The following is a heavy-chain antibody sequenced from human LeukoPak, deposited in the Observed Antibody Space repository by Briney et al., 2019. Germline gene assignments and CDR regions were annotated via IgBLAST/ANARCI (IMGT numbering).Heavy chain of an antibody. CDR3: ARGYCSGGSCYSSPTGWFDP. CDR2: INPNSGGT. V-gene: IGHV1-2*02. D-gene: IGHD2-15*01. CDR1: GYTFTGYY. J-gene: IGHJ5*02. Sequence: ASVKVSCKTSGYTFTGYYIYWVRQAPGQGLEWMGWINPNSGGTNYPQKFQGRVTMTRDTSISTAYMDLTRLRSDDTAVYYCARGYCSGGSCYSSPTGWFDPWGQGTLVTVSS.